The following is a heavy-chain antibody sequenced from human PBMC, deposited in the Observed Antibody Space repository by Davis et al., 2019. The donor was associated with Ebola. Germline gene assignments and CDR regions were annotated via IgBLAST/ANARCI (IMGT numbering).Heavy chain of an antibody. CDR2: ISGSGGTT. CDR1: GFTFSSYA. Sequence: GESLKISCAASGFTFSSYAMSWVRPAPGKGLEWVSAISGSGGTTYYAGSVKGRFTVSRDNSKKTMYLQMNSLRAEDTAVYYCARSGLSFGVVKYHYGMDVWGKGTTVTVSS. V-gene: IGHV3-23*01. D-gene: IGHD3-3*01. J-gene: IGHJ6*04. CDR3: ARSGLSFGVVKYHYGMDV.